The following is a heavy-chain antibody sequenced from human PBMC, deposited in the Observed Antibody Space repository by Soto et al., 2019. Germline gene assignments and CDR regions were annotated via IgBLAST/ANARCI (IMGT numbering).Heavy chain of an antibody. CDR2: IWYDGSNK. J-gene: IGHJ4*02. V-gene: IGHV3-33*01. Sequence: GSLRLSCAASGFNFSRYGMHWVRQAPGKGLEWVAVIWYDGSNKYYADSVKGRFTISRDNSKNTLYLQMNSLRAEDTAVYYCARDGMYSGSYHLSFFDYWGQGTLVTVSS. D-gene: IGHD1-26*01. CDR3: ARDGMYSGSYHLSFFDY. CDR1: GFNFSRYG.